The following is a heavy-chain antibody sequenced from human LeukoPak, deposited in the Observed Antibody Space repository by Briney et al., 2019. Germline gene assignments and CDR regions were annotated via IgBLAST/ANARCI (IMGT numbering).Heavy chain of an antibody. D-gene: IGHD2-15*01. Sequence: GGSLRLSCAASGFTFSTYSMNWVRQAPGKRLEWVSSLSSSSTYVYYADSVKGRFTISRDNAKNSLYLQMNSLRAEDTAVYYCARVSCSGGGCFYNFDYCGQGSLVTVSS. CDR1: GFTFSTYS. CDR2: LSSSSTYV. CDR3: ARVSCSGGGCFYNFDY. J-gene: IGHJ4*02. V-gene: IGHV3-21*01.